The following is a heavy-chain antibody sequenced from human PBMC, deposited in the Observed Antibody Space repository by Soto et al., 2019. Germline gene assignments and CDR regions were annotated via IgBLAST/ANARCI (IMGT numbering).Heavy chain of an antibody. V-gene: IGHV3-74*01. CDR3: TRPRYDGSGTPFDY. CDR2: ISGDGSST. Sequence: GGSLRLSCAASGFTFSSDWLHWVRQAPGKGLVWVSRISGDGSSTTYADSVKGRFIISRDNAQNTLYLQMNNLRADDTAVYYCTRPRYDGSGTPFDYWSQGT. CDR1: GFTFSSDW. D-gene: IGHD3-22*01. J-gene: IGHJ4*02.